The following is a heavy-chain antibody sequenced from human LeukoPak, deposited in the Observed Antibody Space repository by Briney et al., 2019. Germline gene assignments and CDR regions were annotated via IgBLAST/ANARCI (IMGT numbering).Heavy chain of an antibody. D-gene: IGHD6-6*01. CDR1: GYRFSTYW. CDR2: IYPRDSDT. J-gene: IGHJ4*02. Sequence: GESLKISCQGSGYRFSTYWIGWVRQLPGKGLEWMGIIYPRDSDTRYSASFQGHVTISADTSTNTAYLQWSNLTVSDTAMYYCARHPASLAAWPYYFDFWGQGALVSVSS. CDR3: ARHPASLAAWPYYFDF. V-gene: IGHV5-51*01.